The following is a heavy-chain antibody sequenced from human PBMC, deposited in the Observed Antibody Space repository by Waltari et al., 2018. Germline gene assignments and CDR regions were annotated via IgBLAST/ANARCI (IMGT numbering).Heavy chain of an antibody. D-gene: IGHD3-10*01. CDR3: AKADFGNPYWFFDL. V-gene: IGHV3-23*01. Sequence: EGQLLESGGGLVQTGGSLSLSCAASGFMFSMKTMTWVRQAPGKGLEWVSTITADGRSRNYADSVKGRFTISRDNSKNILDLQMNTLRAEDTAVYFCAKADFGNPYWFFDLWGRGTLLTVSS. J-gene: IGHJ2*01. CDR2: ITADGRSR. CDR1: GFMFSMKT.